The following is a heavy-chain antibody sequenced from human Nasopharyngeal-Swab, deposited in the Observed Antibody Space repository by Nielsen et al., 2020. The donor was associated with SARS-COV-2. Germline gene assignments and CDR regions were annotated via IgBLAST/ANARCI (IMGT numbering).Heavy chain of an antibody. CDR3: ARDAPAHYGAFY. Sequence: GESLKISYAASGFTFSSFGMHWVRQAPGKGLEWVAFMAHDASNEYYGDSVKGRFSISRDSSKNTLYLQMDSLRGEDTAVYYCARDAPAHYGAFYWGRGTLVTVSS. J-gene: IGHJ4*02. CDR2: MAHDASNE. V-gene: IGHV3-30*03. CDR1: GFTFSSFG. D-gene: IGHD4-17*01.